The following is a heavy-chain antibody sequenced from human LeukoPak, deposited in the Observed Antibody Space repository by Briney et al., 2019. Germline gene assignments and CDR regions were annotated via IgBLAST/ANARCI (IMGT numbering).Heavy chain of an antibody. V-gene: IGHV3-21*01. D-gene: IGHD6-13*01. CDR2: ISSSSSYI. CDR3: AREISSSWYEIFDY. CDR1: GFTFSSYS. J-gene: IGHJ4*02. Sequence: PGGSLRLSCAASGFTFSSYSMNWVRQAPGKGLEWVSSISSSSSYIYYADSVKGRFTISRDNAKNSLYLQMNSLRAEDTAVYYCAREISSSWYEIFDYWGQGTLVTVSS.